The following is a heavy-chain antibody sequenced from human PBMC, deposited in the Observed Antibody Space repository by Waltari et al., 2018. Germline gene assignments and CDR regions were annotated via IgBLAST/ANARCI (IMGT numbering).Heavy chain of an antibody. CDR2: IYYSGST. CDR1: GGSISSGGYY. CDR3: ARYIVVVVAAKINAFDI. V-gene: IGHV4-31*03. D-gene: IGHD2-15*01. Sequence: QVQLQESGPGLVKPSQTLSLTCTVSGGSISSGGYYWSWIRQHPGKGLEWIGYIYYSGSTYYTPSLKSRLTISVDTSKNQFSLRLSSVTAADTAVYYCARYIVVVVAAKINAFDIWGQGTMVTVSS. J-gene: IGHJ3*02.